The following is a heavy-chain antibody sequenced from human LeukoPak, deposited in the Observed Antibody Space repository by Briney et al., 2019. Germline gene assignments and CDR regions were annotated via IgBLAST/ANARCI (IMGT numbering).Heavy chain of an antibody. J-gene: IGHJ6*03. CDR1: GDSVFSNSAA. V-gene: IGHV6-1*01. Sequence: SQTLSLTCAISGDSVFSNSAAWSWIRQSPSRGLEWLGRTYYRSKWYNDYAVSVKSRMTINPDTSKNQFSLQLDSVTPEDTAVYYCARDIHTPMATYHMDVWGKGTTVTVSS. D-gene: IGHD5-18*01. CDR3: ARDIHTPMATYHMDV. CDR2: TYYRSKWYN.